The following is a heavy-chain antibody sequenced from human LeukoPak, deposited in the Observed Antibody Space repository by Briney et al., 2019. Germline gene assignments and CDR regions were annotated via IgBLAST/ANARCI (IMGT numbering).Heavy chain of an antibody. CDR2: IYSGGST. J-gene: IGHJ4*02. Sequence: GGSLRLSCAASGFTVSSNTMTWVRQAPGKGLEWVSVIYSGGSTYYADSVKGRFTISRDNSKNTLYLQMNSLRAEDTAVYYCARDADYSYGGFDYWGQGTLVTVSS. CDR1: GFTVSSNT. V-gene: IGHV3-66*01. CDR3: ARDADYSYGGFDY. D-gene: IGHD4-23*01.